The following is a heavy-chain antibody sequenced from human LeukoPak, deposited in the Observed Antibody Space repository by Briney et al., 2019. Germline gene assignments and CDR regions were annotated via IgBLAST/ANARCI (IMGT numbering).Heavy chain of an antibody. CDR3: ARVGYYYDDNCDAFDI. V-gene: IGHV3-74*01. J-gene: IGHJ3*02. CDR1: GFTLSNYW. CDR2: ISSDGSTT. D-gene: IGHD3-22*01. Sequence: GGSLRLSCAASGFTLSNYWIHWVRQPPGKGLVWVSRISSDGSTTNYAASVKGRFTISRDNAKNTLYLQMNSLRAEDTAMYYCARVGYYYDDNCDAFDIWGQGTMVTVSS.